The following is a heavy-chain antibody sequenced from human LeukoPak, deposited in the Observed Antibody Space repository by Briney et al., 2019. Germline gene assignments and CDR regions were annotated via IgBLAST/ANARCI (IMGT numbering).Heavy chain of an antibody. CDR2: LWGNNKNI. V-gene: IGHV3-23*01. CDR1: GFTFSTHT. J-gene: IGHJ4*02. CDR3: AKDLKPDSGYDVDH. Sequence: TGGSLRLSCAASGFTFSTHTMSWVSQAPGKGLEWVSALWGNNKNIYYADSVKGRFTISRDNSGNMVYLQMSDLRVEDTAVYYCAKDLKPDSGYDVDHWGQGTLVTVSS. D-gene: IGHD5-12*01.